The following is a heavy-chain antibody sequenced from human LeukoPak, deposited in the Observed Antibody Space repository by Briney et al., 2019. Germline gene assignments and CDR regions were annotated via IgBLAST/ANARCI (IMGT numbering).Heavy chain of an antibody. CDR2: IKEDESAK. J-gene: IGHJ4*02. Sequence: GGSLRLSCAASGFTFNTYWMAWVRQAPGKGLEWVANIKEDESAKHQADSVKGRFTISRDNARNSVYLQMSSLRGDDTAVYYCARDVGGSLDYWGQGTPVTVSS. CDR1: GFTFNTYW. V-gene: IGHV3-7*01. CDR3: ARDVGGSLDY. D-gene: IGHD1-26*01.